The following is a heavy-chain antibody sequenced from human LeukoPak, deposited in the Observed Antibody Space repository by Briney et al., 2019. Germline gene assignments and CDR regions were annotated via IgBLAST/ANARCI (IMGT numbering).Heavy chain of an antibody. J-gene: IGHJ4*02. CDR1: GFTFSSYG. CDR2: ISGSGGST. V-gene: IGHV3-23*01. D-gene: IGHD1-26*01. CDR3: ARTHSGSYLWYFDY. Sequence: GGTLRLSCAASGFTFSSYGMSWVRQAPGKGLEWVSAISGSGGSTYYADSVKGRFTISRDNSKNTLYLQMNSLRAEDTAVYYCARTHSGSYLWYFDYWGQGTLVTVSS.